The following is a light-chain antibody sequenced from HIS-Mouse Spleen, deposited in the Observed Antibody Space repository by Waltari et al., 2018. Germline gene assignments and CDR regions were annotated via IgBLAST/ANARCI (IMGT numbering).Light chain of an antibody. J-gene: IGLJ3*02. CDR3: YSTDSSGNHRGV. Sequence: SYELTQPPSVSVSPGQTARITCHGYALQKQYAYWYQQKSGQAPVLVIYEDSKRPSGIPERFSGSSSGTMATLTISGAQVEDEADYYCYSTDSSGNHRGVFGGGTKLTVL. CDR2: EDS. V-gene: IGLV3-10*01. CDR1: ALQKQY.